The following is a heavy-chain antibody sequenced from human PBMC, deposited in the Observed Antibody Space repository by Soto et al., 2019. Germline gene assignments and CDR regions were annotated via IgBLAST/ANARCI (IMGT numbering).Heavy chain of an antibody. Sequence: QVQLQESGPGLVKPSQTLSLTCTVSGGSISSGGYYWSWIRQHPGKVLEWIGYIYYSGSTYYNPSLKSRVTISVDTSKNQFSLKLSSVTAADTAVYYCAAVVIAKPHWYFDLWGRGTLVTVSS. J-gene: IGHJ2*01. CDR2: IYYSGST. CDR1: GGSISSGGYY. V-gene: IGHV4-31*03. D-gene: IGHD3-22*01. CDR3: AAVVIAKPHWYFDL.